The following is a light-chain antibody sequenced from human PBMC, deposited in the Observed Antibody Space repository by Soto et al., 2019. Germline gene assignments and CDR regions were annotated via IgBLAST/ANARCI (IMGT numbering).Light chain of an antibody. J-gene: IGKJ2*01. CDR1: QTISTG. V-gene: IGKV3-11*01. Sequence: EIVLTQSPGTLSLSPGERATLSCRASQTISTGLAWYRQKPGQSPRLVIWGASDRATGIPARFSGSGSGTDFTLTISSLEPEDFAVYYCQQRSALPVTFGQGTKLEIK. CDR2: GAS. CDR3: QQRSALPVT.